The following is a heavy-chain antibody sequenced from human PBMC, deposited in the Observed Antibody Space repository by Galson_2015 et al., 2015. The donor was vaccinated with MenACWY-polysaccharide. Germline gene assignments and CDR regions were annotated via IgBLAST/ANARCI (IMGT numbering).Heavy chain of an antibody. CDR2: MNPNRGNT. Sequence: SVKVSCKASGYTFTSYDINWVRQTPGQGLEWMGWMNPNRGNTGYAQKFQGRVTMTRNTSISIAYMELSSLRSEDTAVYYCARGEKYYYDSSGYLNWFDFWGQGTLVTVSS. J-gene: IGHJ5*01. CDR3: ARGEKYYYDSSGYLNWFDF. D-gene: IGHD3-22*01. CDR1: GYTFTSYD. V-gene: IGHV1-8*02.